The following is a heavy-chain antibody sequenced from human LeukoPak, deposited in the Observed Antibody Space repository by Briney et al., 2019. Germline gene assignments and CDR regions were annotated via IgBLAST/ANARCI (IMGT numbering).Heavy chain of an antibody. CDR2: IYHNGTP. CDR1: VGSISSGNW. CDR3: ATAPILRGKGGEHYKYGMDV. J-gene: IGHJ6*02. D-gene: IGHD2-2*02. V-gene: IGHV4/OR15-8*01. Sequence: SETLSLTCGVSVGSISSGNWWSWVRQSPGKGLEWIGEIYHNGTPNYNPSLKSRVTISADTFKNHFSLKLTSVTAADTAVYYCATAPILRGKGGEHYKYGMDVWGQGTTVIVSS.